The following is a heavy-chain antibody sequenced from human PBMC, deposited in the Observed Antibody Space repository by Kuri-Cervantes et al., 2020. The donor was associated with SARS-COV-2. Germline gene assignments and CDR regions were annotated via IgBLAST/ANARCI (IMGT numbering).Heavy chain of an antibody. J-gene: IGHJ4*02. CDR2: INHSGST. CDR3: ARDLGGSNYGGGDY. V-gene: IGHV4-34*01. CDR1: GGSFSGYY. Sequence: GSLRLSCAVYGGSFSGYYWSWIRQPPGKGLEWIGEINHSGSTNYNPSLKSRVTISVDTSKNQFSLKLSSVTAADTAVYYCARDLGGSNYGGGDYWGQGTLVTDSS. D-gene: IGHD4-23*01.